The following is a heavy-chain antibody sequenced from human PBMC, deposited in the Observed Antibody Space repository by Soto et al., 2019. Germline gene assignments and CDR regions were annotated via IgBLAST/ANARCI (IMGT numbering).Heavy chain of an antibody. CDR2: ISNDGSNK. J-gene: IGHJ4*02. V-gene: IGHV3-30*18. Sequence: GGSLRLSCAASGFTFSSCGMHWVRQAPGKGLEWVAVISNDGSNKYYADSVKGRFTISRDNSKNTLYLQMSSLRAEDTAVYYCAKEWVYDSSGWSFDYWGQGTLVTVSS. CDR3: AKEWVYDSSGWSFDY. CDR1: GFTFSSCG. D-gene: IGHD3-22*01.